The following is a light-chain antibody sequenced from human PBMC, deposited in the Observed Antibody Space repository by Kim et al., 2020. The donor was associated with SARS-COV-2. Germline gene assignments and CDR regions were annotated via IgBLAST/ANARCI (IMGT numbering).Light chain of an antibody. Sequence: GDRANITCRASQHIRNDLGWYQQNPGRAPKRLIYGASSLQSGVPSRFSGSGSGTEFTLTISSLQPEEFSTYFCLQHNTYPITFGQGTRLEIK. CDR3: LQHNTYPIT. CDR2: GAS. CDR1: QHIRND. V-gene: IGKV1-17*01. J-gene: IGKJ5*01.